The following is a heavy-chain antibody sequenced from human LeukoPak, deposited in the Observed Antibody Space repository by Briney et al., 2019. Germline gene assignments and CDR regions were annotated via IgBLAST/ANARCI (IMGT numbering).Heavy chain of an antibody. CDR2: ISGSGGST. Sequence: PGGSLRLSCGASGFSFSSYAMSWVRQAPGKGLEWVSAISGSGGSTYYADSVKGRFTISRDNSKNTLYLQMNSLRAEDTAVYYCAKDPGTYYDYVWGSYLTGDYWGQGTLVTVSS. D-gene: IGHD3-16*02. CDR1: GFSFSSYA. J-gene: IGHJ4*02. CDR3: AKDPGTYYDYVWGSYLTGDY. V-gene: IGHV3-23*01.